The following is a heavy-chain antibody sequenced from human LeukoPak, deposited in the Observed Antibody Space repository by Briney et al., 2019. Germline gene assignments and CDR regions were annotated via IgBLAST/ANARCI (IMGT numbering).Heavy chain of an antibody. CDR1: GGSISSYH. Sequence: SETLSLTCTVSGGSISSYHWSWIRQPAGKGLECIGRIYASGSTKYTPSLKSRVTMSVDTSKNQFSLKLSSVTAADTAVYYCARAISNDDNSGYYYWGQGTLVTVSS. CDR2: IYASGST. V-gene: IGHV4-4*07. J-gene: IGHJ4*02. D-gene: IGHD3-22*01. CDR3: ARAISNDDNSGYYY.